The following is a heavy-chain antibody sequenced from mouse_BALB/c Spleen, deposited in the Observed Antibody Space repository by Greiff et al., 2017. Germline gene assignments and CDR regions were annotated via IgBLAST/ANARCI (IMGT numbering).Heavy chain of an antibody. CDR3: TREGTGY. V-gene: IGHV1-69*02. Sequence: QVQLQQPGAELVRPGASVKLSCKASGYTFTSYWINWVKQRPGQGLEWIGNIYPSDSYTNYNQKFKDKATLTVDKSSSTAYMQLSSPTSEDSAVYYCTREGTGYWGQGTTLTVSS. CDR1: GYTFTSYW. D-gene: IGHD3-3*01. J-gene: IGHJ2*01. CDR2: IYPSDSYT.